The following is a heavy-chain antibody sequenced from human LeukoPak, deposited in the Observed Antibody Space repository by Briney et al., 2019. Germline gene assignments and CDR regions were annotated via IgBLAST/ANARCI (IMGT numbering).Heavy chain of an antibody. CDR2: IRYDGSNK. CDR3: AKGSQYQLLPNEYFQH. Sequence: PGGSLRLSCAASGFTFSSYGMHWVRQAPGKGLEWVAFIRYDGSNKYYADSVKGRFTISRDNSKNTLYLQMNSLRAEDTAVYYCAKGSQYQLLPNEYFQHWGQGTLVTVSS. V-gene: IGHV3-30*02. D-gene: IGHD2-2*01. CDR1: GFTFSSYG. J-gene: IGHJ1*01.